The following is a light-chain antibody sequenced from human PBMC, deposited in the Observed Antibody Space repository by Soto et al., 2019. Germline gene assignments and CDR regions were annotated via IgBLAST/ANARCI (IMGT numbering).Light chain of an antibody. CDR1: QSISNY. CDR3: QQIYGTPLP. CDR2: AAS. J-gene: IGKJ4*01. V-gene: IGKV1-39*01. Sequence: DMEMTQSPSSLSAFVGDRVTITCRASQSISNYLNWYQHKPGQVPKLLIYAASSLQSGVPTRFSGSGSGTDFTLTINRLQPEDFATYYCQQIYGTPLPFGGGTKIEIK.